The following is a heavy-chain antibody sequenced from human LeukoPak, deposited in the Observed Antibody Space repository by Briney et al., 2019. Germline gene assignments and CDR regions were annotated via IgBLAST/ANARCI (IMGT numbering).Heavy chain of an antibody. D-gene: IGHD3-10*01. CDR3: ARGRKPHMGYYGSGSVRSHTYFDY. CDR2: IYYSGST. CDR1: GGSISSSSYY. Sequence: PSETLSLTCTVSGGSISSSSYYWGWIRQPPGKGLEWIGSIYYSGSTYYNPSLKSRVTISVDTSKNQFSLKLSSVTAADTAVYYCARGRKPHMGYYGSGSVRSHTYFDYWGQGTLVTVSS. V-gene: IGHV4-39*01. J-gene: IGHJ4*02.